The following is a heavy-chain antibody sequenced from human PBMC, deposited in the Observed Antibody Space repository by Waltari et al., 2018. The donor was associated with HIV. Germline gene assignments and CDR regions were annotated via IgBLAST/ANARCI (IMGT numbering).Heavy chain of an antibody. Sequence: QVQLQQWGAGLLKPSETLSLTCAVYGGSFSGYYWSWIRQPPGKGLEWIGEINQSGSTNYNPSLKSRVTISVDTSKNQFSLKLSSVTAADTAVYYCARGPGIAGATGADYWGQGTLVTVSS. V-gene: IGHV4-34*01. J-gene: IGHJ4*02. CDR3: ARGPGIAGATGADY. D-gene: IGHD1-26*01. CDR1: GGSFSGYY. CDR2: INQSGST.